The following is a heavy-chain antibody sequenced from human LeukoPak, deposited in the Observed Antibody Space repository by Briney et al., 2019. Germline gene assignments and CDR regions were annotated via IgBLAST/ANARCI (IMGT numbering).Heavy chain of an antibody. CDR2: IYTTGTT. CDR3: ARERYDFWSFDY. J-gene: IGHJ4*02. Sequence: SETLSLTCTVSGGSFSSYYWSWIRQPPGKGLEWIGYIYTTGTTSYNPSLKSRVTISLETSKNQFSLQLSSVTAADTAVYYCARERYDFWSFDYWGQGTLVTFSS. V-gene: IGHV4-4*09. CDR1: GGSFSSYY. D-gene: IGHD3-3*01.